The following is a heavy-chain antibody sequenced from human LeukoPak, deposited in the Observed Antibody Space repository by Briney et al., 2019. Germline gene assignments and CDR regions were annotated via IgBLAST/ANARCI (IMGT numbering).Heavy chain of an antibody. J-gene: IGHJ5*02. D-gene: IGHD5-12*01. CDR1: GYTFSGYY. CDR3: AREEGYSGYDGWFDP. Sequence: ASVKVSCKASGYTFSGYYMHWVRQAPGQGLEWMGWINPNSGGTNYAQKFQGRVTMTRDTSISTAYMELSRLRSDDTAVYYCAREEGYSGYDGWFDPWGQGTLVTVSS. CDR2: INPNSGGT. V-gene: IGHV1-2*02.